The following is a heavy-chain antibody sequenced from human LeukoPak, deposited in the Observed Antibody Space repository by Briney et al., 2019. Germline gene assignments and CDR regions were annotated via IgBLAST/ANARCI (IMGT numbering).Heavy chain of an antibody. Sequence: ASVKVSCKASGYTFTGYYMHWVRQAPGQGLEWMGWINPNSGGTNYAQKFQGRVTMTRDTSISTAYMELSRLRSDDAAVYYCARDNCSGGSCYWVSWFDPWGQGTLVTVSS. CDR2: INPNSGGT. J-gene: IGHJ5*02. CDR1: GYTFTGYY. V-gene: IGHV1-2*02. D-gene: IGHD2-15*01. CDR3: ARDNCSGGSCYWVSWFDP.